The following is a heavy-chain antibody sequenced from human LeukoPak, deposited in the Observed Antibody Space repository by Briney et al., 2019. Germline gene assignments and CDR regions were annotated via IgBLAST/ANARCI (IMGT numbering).Heavy chain of an antibody. Sequence: PGGSLRLSCAPSLYTFSRDAMSSVSQAPGKGLEWVSAISGSGGSTYYADSVKGRFTISRDNSKNTLYLQMNSLRAEDTAVFYCTKVLLYCSSTSCYAGYFEYWGQGTLVTVSS. CDR2: ISGSGGST. J-gene: IGHJ4*02. CDR3: TKVLLYCSSTSCYAGYFEY. V-gene: IGHV3-23*01. D-gene: IGHD2-2*01. CDR1: LYTFSRDA.